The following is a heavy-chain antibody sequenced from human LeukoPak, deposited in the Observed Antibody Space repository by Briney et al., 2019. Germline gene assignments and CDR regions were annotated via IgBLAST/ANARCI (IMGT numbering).Heavy chain of an antibody. Sequence: PSQTLSLTCTVSGGSISSGRYYWSWIRQPAGKGLEWLGRIYTSGSTNYNPSLKSRVTISVDTSKNQFSLKLSSVTAADTAVYYCARDGDSSGYLDYWGQGTLVTVSS. V-gene: IGHV4-61*02. CDR2: IYTSGST. CDR1: GGSISSGRYY. CDR3: ARDGDSSGYLDY. D-gene: IGHD3-22*01. J-gene: IGHJ4*02.